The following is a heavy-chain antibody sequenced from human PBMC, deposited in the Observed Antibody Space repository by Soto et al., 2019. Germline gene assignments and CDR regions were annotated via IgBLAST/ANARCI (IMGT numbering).Heavy chain of an antibody. D-gene: IGHD6-13*01. CDR1: GGSISSGGYY. J-gene: IGHJ5*02. CDR2: IYYSGST. CDR3: ARVIREQLSRWFDP. Sequence: SETLSLTCTVSGGSISSGGYYWSWIRQHPGKGLEWIGYIYYSGSTYYNPSLKSRVTISVDTSKNQFSLKLSSVTAADTAVYYCARVIREQLSRWFDPWGQGTLVTVSS. V-gene: IGHV4-31*03.